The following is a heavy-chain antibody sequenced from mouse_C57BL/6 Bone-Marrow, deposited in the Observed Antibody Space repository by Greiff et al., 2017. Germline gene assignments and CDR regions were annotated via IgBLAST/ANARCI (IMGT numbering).Heavy chain of an antibody. V-gene: IGHV3-8*01. CDR1: GYSITSDY. CDR2: ISYSGST. D-gene: IGHD1-1*01. CDR3: ARSHYYGSSWDYFDY. Sequence: EVQLVESGPGLAKPSQTLSLTCSVTGYSITSDYWNWIRKFPGNKLEYMGYISYSGSTYYNPSLKSRISITRDTSKNKYSLQLNSVTTEDTATYYCARSHYYGSSWDYFDYGGQGTTLTVSS. J-gene: IGHJ2*01.